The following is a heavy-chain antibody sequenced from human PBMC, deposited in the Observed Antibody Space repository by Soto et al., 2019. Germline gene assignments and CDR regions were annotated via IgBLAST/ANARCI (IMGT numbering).Heavy chain of an antibody. CDR3: ARDRGCSSTSCYTANYYYYYGMDV. V-gene: IGHV1-18*04. CDR2: ISAYNGNT. Sequence: ASVKVSCKASGYTFTSYGISWVRQAPGQVLEWMGWISAYNGNTNYAQKLQGRVTMTTDTSTSTAYMELRSLRSDDTAVYYCARDRGCSSTSCYTANYYYYYGMDVWGQGTTVTVSS. CDR1: GYTFTSYG. D-gene: IGHD2-2*02. J-gene: IGHJ6*02.